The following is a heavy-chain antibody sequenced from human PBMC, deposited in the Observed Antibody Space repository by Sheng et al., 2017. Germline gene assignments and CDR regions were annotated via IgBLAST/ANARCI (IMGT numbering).Heavy chain of an antibody. J-gene: IGHJ3*02. V-gene: IGHV3-11*05. CDR3: ASWGMTTVTTRDAFDI. CDR2: ISSSSSYT. D-gene: IGHD4-17*01. CDR1: GFTFSDYY. Sequence: QVQLVESGGGLVKPGGSLRLSCAASGFTFSDYYMSWIRQAPGKGLEWVSYISSSSSYTNYADSVKGRFTISRDNAKNSLYLQMNSLRAEDTAVYYCASWGMTTVTTRDAFDIWGQGTMVTVSS.